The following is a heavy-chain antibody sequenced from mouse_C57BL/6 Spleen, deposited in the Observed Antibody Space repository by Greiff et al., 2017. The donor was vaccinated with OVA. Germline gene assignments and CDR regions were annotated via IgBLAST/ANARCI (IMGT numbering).Heavy chain of an antibody. CDR2: INPNYGTT. CDR3: AREIYYGNYDYFDY. D-gene: IGHD2-1*01. Sequence: VQLQQSGPELVKPGASVKISCTASGYSFTDYHMNWVKQSNGKSLEWIGVINPNYGTTSYNQKFKGKATLTVDQSSSTAYMQLNSLTSEDSAVYYCAREIYYGNYDYFDYWGQGTTLTVSS. J-gene: IGHJ2*01. CDR1: GYSFTDYH. V-gene: IGHV1-39*01.